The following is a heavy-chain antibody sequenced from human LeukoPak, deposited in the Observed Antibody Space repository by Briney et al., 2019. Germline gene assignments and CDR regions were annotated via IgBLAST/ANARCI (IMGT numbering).Heavy chain of an antibody. Sequence: ASVKVSCTASGYTFTGYYMHWVRQAPGQGLEWMGWLNPDSGGTNCAQNFQGRVTMTGDTSINTASMELSRLRSDDTAVYYCARGGGGSLEYFHHWGQGTLVTVSS. CDR1: GYTFTGYY. CDR2: LNPDSGGT. D-gene: IGHD2-15*01. CDR3: ARGGGGSLEYFHH. J-gene: IGHJ1*01. V-gene: IGHV1-2*02.